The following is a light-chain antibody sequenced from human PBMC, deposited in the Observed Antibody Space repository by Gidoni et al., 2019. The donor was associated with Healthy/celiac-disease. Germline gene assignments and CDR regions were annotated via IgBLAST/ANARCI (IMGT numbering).Light chain of an antibody. CDR1: QSVLYSSNNKNY. Sequence: DIVMPQSPDSLAVSLGERATINCKSSQSVLYSSNNKNYLAWYQQKPGQPPKLLIYWASTRESGVPDRFSGSGSGTDFTLTISSLQAEDVAVYYCQQYYSTPWTVGQGTKVEIK. CDR3: QQYYSTPWT. J-gene: IGKJ1*01. V-gene: IGKV4-1*01. CDR2: WAS.